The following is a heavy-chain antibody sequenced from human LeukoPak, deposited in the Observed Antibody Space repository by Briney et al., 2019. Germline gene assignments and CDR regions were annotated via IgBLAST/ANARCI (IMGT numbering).Heavy chain of an antibody. Sequence: PGGSLRLSCAASGFTFSSYSMNWVRQAPGKGLEWVSSISSSSYIYYADSVKGRFTISRDNAKNSLYLQMNSLRAEDTAVYYCAREVVPAAILNWFDPWGQGTLVTVSS. J-gene: IGHJ5*02. D-gene: IGHD2-2*01. CDR2: ISSSSYI. V-gene: IGHV3-21*01. CDR1: GFTFSSYS. CDR3: AREVVPAAILNWFDP.